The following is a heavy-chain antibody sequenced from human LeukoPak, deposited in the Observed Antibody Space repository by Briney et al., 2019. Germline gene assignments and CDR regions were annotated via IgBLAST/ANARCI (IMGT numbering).Heavy chain of an antibody. CDR1: GFTVSSNY. Sequence: GGSLRLSCAASGFTVSSNYMSWVRQAPGKGLEWVSVIYSGGSTYYADSVKGRFTISRDNSKNTLYLQMNSLRAEDTAAYYCARVRALYYFDYWGQGTLVTVSS. CDR2: IYSGGST. CDR3: ARVRALYYFDY. J-gene: IGHJ4*02. V-gene: IGHV3-53*01.